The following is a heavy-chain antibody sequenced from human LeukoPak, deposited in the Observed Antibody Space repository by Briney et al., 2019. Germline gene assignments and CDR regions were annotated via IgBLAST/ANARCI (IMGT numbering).Heavy chain of an antibody. V-gene: IGHV4-61*01. D-gene: IGHD6-13*01. J-gene: IGHJ4*02. CDR1: GGSISSSSYY. CDR3: ARVTGYMTEDYFDY. Sequence: KTSETLSLTCTVSGGSISSSSYYWSWIRQPPGKGLEWIGYIYYSGSTNYNPSLKSRVTISVDTSKNQFSLRLSSVTAADTAVYYCARVTGYMTEDYFDYWGQGTLITVSS. CDR2: IYYSGST.